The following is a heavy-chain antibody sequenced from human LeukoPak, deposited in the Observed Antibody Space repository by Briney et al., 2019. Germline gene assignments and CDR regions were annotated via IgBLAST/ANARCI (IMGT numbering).Heavy chain of an antibody. CDR1: GFTFSSYA. V-gene: IGHV3-30-3*01. CDR3: ARDKHPGSGSYYIFDY. J-gene: IGHJ4*02. D-gene: IGHD1-26*01. CDR2: ISYDGSNK. Sequence: GRSLRLSCAASGFTFSSYAMHWVRQAPGKGLVWVAIISYDGSNKYYADSVKGRFTISRDNSKNTLYLQMNSLRAEDTAVYYCARDKHPGSGSYYIFDYWGQGTLVTVSS.